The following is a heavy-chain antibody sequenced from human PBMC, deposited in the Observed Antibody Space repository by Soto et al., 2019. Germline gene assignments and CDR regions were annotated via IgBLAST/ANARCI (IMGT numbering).Heavy chain of an antibody. CDR2: IYPGDSDT. CDR1: GYSFTSYW. D-gene: IGHD6-6*01. CDR3: ARLRVSRQQLVLGYGY. Sequence: GESLKISCKGSGYSFTSYWIGWVRQMPGKGLEWMGIIYPGDSDTRYSPSFQGQVTISADKSISTAYLQWSSLKASDTAMYYCARLRVSRQQLVLGYGYWGQGTLVTVSS. V-gene: IGHV5-51*01. J-gene: IGHJ4*02.